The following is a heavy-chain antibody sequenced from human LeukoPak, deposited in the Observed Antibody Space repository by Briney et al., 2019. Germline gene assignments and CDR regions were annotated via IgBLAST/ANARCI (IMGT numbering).Heavy chain of an antibody. CDR3: AKYLSAKGPPYALDV. V-gene: IGHV3-53*04. CDR2: IYSGGST. Sequence: GGSLRLSCAASGFTVSSNYMSWVRQAPGKGLEWVSVIYSGGSTYYADSVKGRFTISRHNSKNTLYLQMNSLRAEDTAVYYCAKYLSAKGPPYALDVWGQGTTVSVSS. CDR1: GFTVSSNY. D-gene: IGHD3-16*01. J-gene: IGHJ6*02.